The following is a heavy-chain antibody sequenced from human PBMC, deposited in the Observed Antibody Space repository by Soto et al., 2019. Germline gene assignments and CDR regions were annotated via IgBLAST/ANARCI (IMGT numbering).Heavy chain of an antibody. Sequence: QVQLVESGGGLVKPGGSLRLSCAASGFTFSDYYMSWIRQAPGKGLEWVSYISSSGSTIYYADSVKGRFTISSDNTKNPLYLQRNSLRAVDTAVYYCARDTNGFMEAIAPAGYYYYGMDVWGQGTTVTVSS. D-gene: IGHD1-26*01. CDR1: GFTFSDYY. V-gene: IGHV3-11*01. CDR2: ISSSGSTI. J-gene: IGHJ6*01. CDR3: ARDTNGFMEAIAPAGYYYYGMDV.